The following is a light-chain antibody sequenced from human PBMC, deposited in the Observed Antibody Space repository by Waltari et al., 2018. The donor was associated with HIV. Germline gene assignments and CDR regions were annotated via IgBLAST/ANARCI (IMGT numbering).Light chain of an antibody. CDR3: QTWGSGLWV. V-gene: IGLV4-69*01. CDR2: VKSDGSH. Sequence: QLVLTQSPSASASLGASVKLTCTLSRGYSTHALGWPHQQPEKGPRYLMKVKSDGSHIKGDEIPDRFSGSSSGAERYLTISSLQSEDEGDYYCQTWGSGLWVFGGGTKLTVL. J-gene: IGLJ3*02. CDR1: RGYSTHA.